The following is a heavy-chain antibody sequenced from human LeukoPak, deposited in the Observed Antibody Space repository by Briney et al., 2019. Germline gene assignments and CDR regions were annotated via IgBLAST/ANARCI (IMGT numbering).Heavy chain of an antibody. CDR1: GYTFTGYY. J-gene: IGHJ4*02. CDR2: INPNSGGT. D-gene: IGHD3-10*01. CDR3: VTYYYGSSYFDY. V-gene: IGHV1-2*02. Sequence: GASVKVSCKASGYTFTGYYMHWVRQAPGQGLEWMGWINPNSGGTNYAQKLQDRVTMTRDTSISTAYMELSRLRSDDTAVYYCVTYYYGSSYFDYWGQGTLVTVSS.